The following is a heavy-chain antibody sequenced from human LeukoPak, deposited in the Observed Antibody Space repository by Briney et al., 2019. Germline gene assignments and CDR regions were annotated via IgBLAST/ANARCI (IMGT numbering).Heavy chain of an antibody. Sequence: GGSLRLSCVASGFNFWGSGMHWVRQAPGKGLEWLSFIQYDASQIRYADRVKGRFTISRDNRKKTVYLQMNSLSSEDTALYFCAREGSGLVIHAFDKWGQGTMVTVSS. CDR2: IQYDASQI. CDR3: AREGSGLVIHAFDK. CDR1: GFNFWGSG. V-gene: IGHV3-30*02. J-gene: IGHJ3*02. D-gene: IGHD3/OR15-3a*01.